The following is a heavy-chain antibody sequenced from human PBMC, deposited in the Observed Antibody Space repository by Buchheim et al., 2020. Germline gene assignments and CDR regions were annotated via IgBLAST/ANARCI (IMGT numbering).Heavy chain of an antibody. D-gene: IGHD1-26*01. Sequence: EVQLVESGGGLVQPGGSLRLSCAASGFTLSSYWMRWVRQAPGKGLVWVSRINSAGSSTSYADSVKGRFTFSRHTAKTPLYLQMNSLRAEDTAVYYCAREKREGATSLDYWGQGTL. CDR3: AREKREGATSLDY. J-gene: IGHJ4*02. V-gene: IGHV3-74*01. CDR2: INSAGSST. CDR1: GFTLSSYW.